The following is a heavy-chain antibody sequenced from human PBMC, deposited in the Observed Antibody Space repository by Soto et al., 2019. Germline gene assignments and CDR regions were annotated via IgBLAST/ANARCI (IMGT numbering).Heavy chain of an antibody. D-gene: IGHD3-22*01. CDR2: ISYSGNS. Sequence: SETLSLTCTVSGGSISSYYWTWIRQPPGKGLEWSGYISYSGNSNYTPSLKSRVTMSLDTSKNQFSLNLSSATAADTAVYFFATVPRYYDSNGYYYGLDYSGPGTLVTVSS. CDR1: GGSISSYY. J-gene: IGHJ4*02. CDR3: ATVPRYYDSNGYYYGLDY. V-gene: IGHV4-59*01.